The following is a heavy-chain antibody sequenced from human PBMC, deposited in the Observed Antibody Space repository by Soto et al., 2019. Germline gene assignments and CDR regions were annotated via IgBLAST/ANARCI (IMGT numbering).Heavy chain of an antibody. J-gene: IGHJ6*02. D-gene: IGHD2-15*01. Sequence: QVQLVESGGGAVQPGRSLGLSCVASGFDLSNYGLHWVRQAPGKGLEWLAVISYDGRNQYYADSVKGRFTISRDNSRNTLYVQMDSLRAEDTAVYYCAIDQRAGSCSGGSCHYYYGMDVWGQGTTVTVSS. CDR2: ISYDGRNQ. CDR1: GFDLSNYG. V-gene: IGHV3-30*03. CDR3: AIDQRAGSCSGGSCHYYYGMDV.